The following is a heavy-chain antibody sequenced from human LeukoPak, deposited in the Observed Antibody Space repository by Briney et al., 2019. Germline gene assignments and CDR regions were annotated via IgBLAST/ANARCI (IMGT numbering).Heavy chain of an antibody. D-gene: IGHD6-13*01. Sequence: GGSLRLSCAASGFTFSSYSMNWVRQAPGKGLEWVSSISSRSSYIYYADSVTGRFTISRDNAKNSLFLQMNSLRAEDTAVYFCARDYSSSRYFDYWGQGTLVTVSS. CDR1: GFTFSSYS. J-gene: IGHJ4*02. V-gene: IGHV3-21*01. CDR2: ISSRSSYI. CDR3: ARDYSSSRYFDY.